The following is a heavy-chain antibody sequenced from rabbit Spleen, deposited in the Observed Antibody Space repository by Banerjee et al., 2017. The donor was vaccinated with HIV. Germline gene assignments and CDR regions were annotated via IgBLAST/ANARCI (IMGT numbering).Heavy chain of an antibody. Sequence: QEQLVESGGGLVEPEGSLKLSCTASGFSFSNKAVMCWVRQAPGKGLEWIGCIYAGSAGSTYYATWVKSRFTISKTSSTTVTLQMTSLTAADTATYFCARDYAGTFDYLYYFDLWGPGTLVTVS. V-gene: IGHV1S45*01. D-gene: IGHD4-2*01. CDR1: GFSFSNKAV. J-gene: IGHJ4*01. CDR2: IYAGSAGST. CDR3: ARDYAGTFDYLYYFDL.